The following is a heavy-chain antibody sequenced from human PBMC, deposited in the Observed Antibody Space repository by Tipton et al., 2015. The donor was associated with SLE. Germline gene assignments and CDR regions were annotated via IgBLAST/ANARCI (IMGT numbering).Heavy chain of an antibody. CDR1: GFTFKDYW. CDR3: AKGPKYGDFYFDS. CDR2: IHGDGIRS. V-gene: IGHV3-74*01. J-gene: IGHJ4*02. Sequence: SLRLSCAASGFTFKDYWMHWVRQARDKGLVWVSRIHGDGIRSDYADSVRGRFTISRDNAKKTVWLQMDSLRVEDTAVYYCAKGPKYGDFYFDSLGQGSLVTVSS. D-gene: IGHD2-21*02.